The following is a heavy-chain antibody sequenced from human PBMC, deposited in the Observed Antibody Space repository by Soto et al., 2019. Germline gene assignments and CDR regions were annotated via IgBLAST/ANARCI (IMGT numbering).Heavy chain of an antibody. CDR1: GFSLTTGRVG. CDR2: IYWADDK. D-gene: IGHD2-21*02. CDR3: PLSRCGSDSHMSYWSLDHSRMIA. Sequence: QITLKESGPTLVKPTQTLTLTCTFSGFSLTTGRVGVGWIRQPPGKALEWLGLIYWADDKRYSPSLKSRLSVTKDTSINQVLFTMANMDPEDTATYSCPLSRCGSDSHMSYWSLDHSRMIAWGQGTTVT. V-gene: IGHV2-5*02. J-gene: IGHJ6*02.